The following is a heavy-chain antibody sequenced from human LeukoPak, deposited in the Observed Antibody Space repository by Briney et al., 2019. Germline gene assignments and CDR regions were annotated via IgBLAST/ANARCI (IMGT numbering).Heavy chain of an antibody. CDR2: INTDGSST. D-gene: IGHD3-9*01. Sequence: GGSLRLSCAASGFTFSSYWMHWVRQAPGKGLVWVSRINTDGSSTSYADSVKGRFTISRDNAKNTLYLQMNSLRAEDTAVYYCAARGIVTAERDAFDIWGQGTMVTVSS. CDR1: GFTFSSYW. V-gene: IGHV3-74*01. CDR3: AARGIVTAERDAFDI. J-gene: IGHJ3*02.